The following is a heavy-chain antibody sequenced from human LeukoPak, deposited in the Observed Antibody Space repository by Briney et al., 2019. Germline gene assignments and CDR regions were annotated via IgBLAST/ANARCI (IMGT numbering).Heavy chain of an antibody. Sequence: GGSLRLSCAASGFTFSNYGMNWVRQASGKGLEWVSFTDTSGRYVYYGDSVKGRFTISRDNAKNLLFLQMNGLRAEDTALYYCARGRSITLLRGVAMSDGFDIWGQGAMVAVSS. CDR2: TDTSGRYV. CDR3: ARGRSITLLRGVAMSDGFDI. J-gene: IGHJ3*02. D-gene: IGHD3-10*01. CDR1: GFTFSNYG. V-gene: IGHV3-21*06.